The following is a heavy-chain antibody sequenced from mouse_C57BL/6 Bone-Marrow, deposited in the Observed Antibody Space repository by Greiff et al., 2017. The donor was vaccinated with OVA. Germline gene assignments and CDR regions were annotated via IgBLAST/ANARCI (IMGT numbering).Heavy chain of an antibody. V-gene: IGHV1-18*01. J-gene: IGHJ2*01. D-gene: IGHD1-1*01. CDR3: ARKYYNGSLDY. CDR1: GYTFTDYN. Sequence: EVMLVESGPELVKPGASVKIPCKASGYTFTDYNMDWVKQSHGKSLEWIGDINPNNGGTIYNQKFKGKATLTVDKSSSTAYMGLRSLTSEDTAEYYCARKYYNGSLDYWGQGTTLTVSS. CDR2: INPNNGGT.